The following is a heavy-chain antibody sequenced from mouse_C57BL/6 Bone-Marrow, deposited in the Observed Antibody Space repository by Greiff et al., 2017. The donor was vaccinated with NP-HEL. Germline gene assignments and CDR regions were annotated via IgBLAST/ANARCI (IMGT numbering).Heavy chain of an antibody. J-gene: IGHJ3*01. V-gene: IGHV3-6*01. CDR3: ARGGGYDYDSFAY. D-gene: IGHD2-4*01. CDR2: ISYDGSN. CDR1: GYSITSGYY. Sequence: EVHLVESGPGLVKPSQSLSLTCSVTGYSITSGYYWNWIRQFPGNKLEWMGYISYDGSNKYNPSLKNRISITRDTSKNQFFLKLNSVTTEDTATYYCARGGGYDYDSFAYWGQGTLVTVSA.